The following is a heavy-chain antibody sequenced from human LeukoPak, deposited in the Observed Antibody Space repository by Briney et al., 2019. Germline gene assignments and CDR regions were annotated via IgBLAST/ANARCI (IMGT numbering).Heavy chain of an antibody. J-gene: IGHJ4*02. Sequence: GGSLRLSCAASGFIVSDNYMTWVRQAPGKGLEWVSLIYTGGTTYYADSVKGRFTISRDNSKNTLYLQMNSLRAEDTAVYYCARSGATYCSSTSCYGDFDYWGQGTLVTVSS. V-gene: IGHV3-66*02. D-gene: IGHD2-2*01. CDR2: IYTGGTT. CDR1: GFIVSDNY. CDR3: ARSGATYCSSTSCYGDFDY.